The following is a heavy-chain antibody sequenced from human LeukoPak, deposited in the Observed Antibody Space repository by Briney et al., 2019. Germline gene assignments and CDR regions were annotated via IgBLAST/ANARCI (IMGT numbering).Heavy chain of an antibody. CDR3: AELGITMIGGV. CDR1: GFDFKSYW. CDR2: ISSSGSTI. J-gene: IGHJ6*04. D-gene: IGHD3-10*02. V-gene: IGHV3-48*03. Sequence: GGSLRLSCAASGFDFKSYWMHWVRQAPGKGLEWVSYISSSGSTIYYADSVKGRFTISRDNAKNSLYLQMNSLRAEDTAVYYCAELGITMIGGVWGKGTTVTISS.